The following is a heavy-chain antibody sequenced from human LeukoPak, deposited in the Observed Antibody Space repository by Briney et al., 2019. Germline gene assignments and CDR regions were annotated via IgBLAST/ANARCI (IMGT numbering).Heavy chain of an antibody. CDR3: ARGYMRVTAYYYYYMDV. J-gene: IGHJ6*03. V-gene: IGHV4-34*01. CDR2: INHSGST. Sequence: PSETLSLTCAVYAGSFSGYYWSWIRQPPGKGLEWIGEINHSGSTNYNPSLKSRVTISVDTSKNQFSLKLSSVTAADTAVYYCARGYMRVTAYYYYYMDVWGKGTTVTDSS. CDR1: AGSFSGYY. D-gene: IGHD2-21*02.